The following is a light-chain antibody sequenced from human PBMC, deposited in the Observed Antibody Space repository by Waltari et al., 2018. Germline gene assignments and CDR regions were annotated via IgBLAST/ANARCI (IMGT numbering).Light chain of an antibody. Sequence: QSALTQPPSVSGSPGQSVTISCPGTRSDVGGYNRVSWYQQPPGTAPNLLIHEVSDRPSGVPDRFSGSKSDNTAALTISGLQAEDEADYYCSSYTSSSTLVFGGGTKLTVL. CDR1: RSDVGGYNR. CDR3: SSYTSSSTLV. V-gene: IGLV2-18*02. J-gene: IGLJ2*01. CDR2: EVS.